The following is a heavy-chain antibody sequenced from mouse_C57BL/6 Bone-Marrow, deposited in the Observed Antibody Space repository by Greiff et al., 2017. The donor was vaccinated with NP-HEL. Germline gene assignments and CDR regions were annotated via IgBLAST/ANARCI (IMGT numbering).Heavy chain of an antibody. J-gene: IGHJ3*01. CDR2: ISYDGSN. D-gene: IGHD1-1*01. V-gene: IGHV3-6*01. CDR1: GYSITSGYY. CDR3: AREPGYYGSSYGAY. Sequence: EVQLQESGPGLVKPSQSLSLTCSVTGYSITSGYYWNWIRQFPGNKLEWMGYISYDGSNNYNPSLKNRISITRDTSKNQFFLKLNSVTTEDTATYYCAREPGYYGSSYGAYWGQGTLVTVSA.